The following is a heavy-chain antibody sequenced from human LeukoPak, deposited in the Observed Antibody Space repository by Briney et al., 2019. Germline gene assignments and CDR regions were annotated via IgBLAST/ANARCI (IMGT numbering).Heavy chain of an antibody. CDR2: ISGSGGST. CDR3: AKMVGGYCSGGSCYYYGMDV. J-gene: IGHJ6*02. V-gene: IGHV3-23*01. CDR1: GFTFISYA. Sequence: GASLRLSCAASGFTFISYAMSWVRQAPGKGLEWVSAISGSGGSTYYADSVKGRFTSSRDNSKNTLDLQMNSLRAEDTAVYYCAKMVGGYCSGGSCYYYGMDVWGQGTTVTVSS. D-gene: IGHD2-15*01.